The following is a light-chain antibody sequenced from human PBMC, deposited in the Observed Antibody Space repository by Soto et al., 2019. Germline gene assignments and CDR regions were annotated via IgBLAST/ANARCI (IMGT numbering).Light chain of an antibody. V-gene: IGKV3-20*01. CDR2: GAS. J-gene: IGKJ1*01. Sequence: ESVLTQSPGTLSLSPGARATLSCRASQSVSSSYLAWYQQKPGQAPRLLIYGASSRATGIPDRFSGSGSGTDFTLTISRLEPEDFAVYYCQQYGSLPRTFGQGTKVEIK. CDR3: QQYGSLPRT. CDR1: QSVSSSY.